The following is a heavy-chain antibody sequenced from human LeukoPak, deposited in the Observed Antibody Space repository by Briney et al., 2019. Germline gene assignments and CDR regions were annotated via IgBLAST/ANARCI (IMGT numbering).Heavy chain of an antibody. D-gene: IGHD1-1*01. Sequence: GGSLRLSCAASGFTFSNYAMNWVRQAPGKGLEWVSAISGSGDTTYYADSVKGRFAVSRDNSKNTLYLQMSSLRAEDTAVYSCAKAKTAGYNWNDGSPFDYWGQGTLVTVSS. V-gene: IGHV3-23*01. CDR1: GFTFSNYA. CDR3: AKAKTAGYNWNDGSPFDY. J-gene: IGHJ4*02. CDR2: ISGSGDTT.